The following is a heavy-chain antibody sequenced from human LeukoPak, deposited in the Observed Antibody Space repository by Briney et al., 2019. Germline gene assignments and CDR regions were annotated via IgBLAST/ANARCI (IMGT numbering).Heavy chain of an antibody. J-gene: IGHJ4*02. CDR3: ARHDYSNNGVFDY. V-gene: IGHV4-39*01. CDR2: IYYSGST. D-gene: IGHD4-11*01. Sequence: SETLSLTCTVSGGSISSSSYYWGWIRQPPGKGLEWIGSIYYSGSTYCNPSLKSRVTISVDTSKNQFSLKLSSVTAADTAVYYCARHDYSNNGVFDYWGQGTLVTVSS. CDR1: GGSISSSSYY.